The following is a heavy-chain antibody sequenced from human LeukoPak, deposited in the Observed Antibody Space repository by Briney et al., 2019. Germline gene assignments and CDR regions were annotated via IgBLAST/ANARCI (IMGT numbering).Heavy chain of an antibody. V-gene: IGHV3-48*02. Sequence: GGSLRLPCAASGFTFRSYSMNWVRQAPGKGLEWVSHTTASGTAMFYADSVKGRFTISRDNAKNSLYLQMNSLRDEDTAVYYCASSGSYRFDYWGQGTLVTVSS. CDR3: ASSGSYRFDY. CDR1: GFTFRSYS. D-gene: IGHD1-26*01. CDR2: TTASGTAM. J-gene: IGHJ4*02.